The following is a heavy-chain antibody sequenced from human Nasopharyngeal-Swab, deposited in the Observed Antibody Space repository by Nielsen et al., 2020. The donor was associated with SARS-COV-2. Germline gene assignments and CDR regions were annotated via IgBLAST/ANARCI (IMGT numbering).Heavy chain of an antibody. CDR1: GFTFSGSA. J-gene: IGHJ5*02. Sequence: GESLKISCAASGFTFSGSAMHWVRQASGKGLEWVVRIRSKANSYATAYAASVKGRFTISRDDSKNTAYLQMNSLKTEDTAVYYCTRPTCKQGSGRGENWFDPWGQGTLVTVSS. D-gene: IGHD6-19*01. CDR2: IRSKANSYAT. V-gene: IGHV3-73*01. CDR3: TRPTCKQGSGRGENWFDP.